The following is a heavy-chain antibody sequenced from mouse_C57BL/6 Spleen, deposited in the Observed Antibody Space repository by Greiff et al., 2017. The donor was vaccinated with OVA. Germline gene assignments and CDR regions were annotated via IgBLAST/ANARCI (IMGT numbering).Heavy chain of an antibody. Sequence: VQLQQSGAELVRPGASVTLSCKASGYTFTDYEMHWVKQTPVHGLEWIGAIDPETGGTAYNQKFKGKAILTADKSSSTAYMELRSLTSEDSAVYYCTRSMVTTGVFDYWGQGTTLTVSS. D-gene: IGHD2-2*01. CDR1: GYTFTDYE. CDR3: TRSMVTTGVFDY. CDR2: IDPETGGT. J-gene: IGHJ2*01. V-gene: IGHV1-15*01.